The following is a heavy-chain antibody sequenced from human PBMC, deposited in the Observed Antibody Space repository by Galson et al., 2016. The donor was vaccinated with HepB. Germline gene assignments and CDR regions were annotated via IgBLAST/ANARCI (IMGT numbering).Heavy chain of an antibody. D-gene: IGHD2-15*01. CDR1: GFTFSSYA. CDR3: AKAVAEGGGLDY. Sequence: SLRLSCAASGFTFSSYAMRWVRQAPGKGLEWVSSLSYSGASTYYADSVRGRFTISRDNSKNTLYLQMNSLRAEDTAIYYCAKAVAEGGGLDYWGQGTPVTVSS. V-gene: IGHV3-23*01. J-gene: IGHJ4*02. CDR2: LSYSGAST.